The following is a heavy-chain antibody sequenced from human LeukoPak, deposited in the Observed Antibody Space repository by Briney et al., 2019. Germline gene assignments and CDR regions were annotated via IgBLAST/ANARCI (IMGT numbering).Heavy chain of an antibody. J-gene: IGHJ5*02. CDR2: INPYNGNT. D-gene: IGHD4-11*01. V-gene: IGHV1-18*01. CDR3: ARGRDYSNSVAANNWFDP. CDR1: GYTFTSYG. Sequence: ASVKVSCKASGYTFTSYGISWVRQAPGQGLEGLGWINPYNGNTNYAQKLQGRVNMTTDTSTSTAYMELRSLRSDDTAVYYCARGRDYSNSVAANNWFDPWGQGTLVTVSS.